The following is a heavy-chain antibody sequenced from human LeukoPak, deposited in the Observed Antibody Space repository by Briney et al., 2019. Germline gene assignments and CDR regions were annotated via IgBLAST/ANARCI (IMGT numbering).Heavy chain of an antibody. CDR1: GFTFSSYA. CDR3: AKSEARSGYFYYFDY. Sequence: GGSLRLSCAASGFTFSSYAMSWVRQAPGKGLEWVSAISGSGGSTYYADTVKGRFTISRDNSKNTLYLQMNSLRAEDTAVYYCAKSEARSGYFYYFDYWGQGTLVTVSS. CDR2: ISGSGGST. V-gene: IGHV3-23*01. J-gene: IGHJ4*02. D-gene: IGHD3-3*01.